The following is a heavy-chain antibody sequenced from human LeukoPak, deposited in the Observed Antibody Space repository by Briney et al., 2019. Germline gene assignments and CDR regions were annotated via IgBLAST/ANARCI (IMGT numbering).Heavy chain of an antibody. CDR3: ARHYDSSGYYFDY. V-gene: IGHV4-59*08. Sequence: SETLSLTCTVSGGSISRYYWRWIRQPPGKGLEWIGYIYYSGSTNYNPSIKSRVTISVDTSKNHFSLNLSPVTAADTAVYYCARHYDSSGYYFDYWGQGTLVTVSS. CDR1: GGSISRYY. J-gene: IGHJ4*02. CDR2: IYYSGST. D-gene: IGHD3-22*01.